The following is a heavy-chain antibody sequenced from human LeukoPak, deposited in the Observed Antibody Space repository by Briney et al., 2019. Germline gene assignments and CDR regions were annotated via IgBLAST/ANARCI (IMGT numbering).Heavy chain of an antibody. V-gene: IGHV3-30*08. CDR1: AFTFSSSW. CDR3: ARGYSSSSPFDY. CDR2: ISYDGSNK. J-gene: IGHJ4*02. D-gene: IGHD6-6*01. Sequence: GGSLRLSCVASAFTFSSSWMSWVRQAPGKGLEWVAVISYDGSNKYYADSVKGRFTISRDNSKNTLYLQMNSLRAEDTAVYYCARGYSSSSPFDYWGQGTLVTVSS.